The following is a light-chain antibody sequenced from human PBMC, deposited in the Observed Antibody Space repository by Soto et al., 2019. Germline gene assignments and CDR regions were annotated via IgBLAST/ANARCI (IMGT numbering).Light chain of an antibody. Sequence: QCALTQPSSVSGSPGQAIAISSPGTSSDIGRYNFVSWYQQHPGKAPKLIIHDLTNRPSGVSSRFSGSKSDNTASLTISGLQAEDEAEYYCTSYTTSRSYIFGTGTKVTVL. CDR2: DLT. J-gene: IGLJ1*01. V-gene: IGLV2-14*03. CDR3: TSYTTSRSYI. CDR1: SSDIGRYNF.